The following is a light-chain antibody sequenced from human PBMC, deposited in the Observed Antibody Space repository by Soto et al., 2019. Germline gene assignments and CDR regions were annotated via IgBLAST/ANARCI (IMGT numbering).Light chain of an antibody. J-gene: IGKJ1*01. Sequence: EIVLTQSPGTLSVSPGERATLSCRASQSVSSKLAWYQQKPGQVPRLLIHGASTRATGVPGRFSGSGSGTEFTLTISSLQSEDSEVYYCQQYNQWPRTFGRGTKVDI. CDR2: GAS. CDR1: QSVSSK. CDR3: QQYNQWPRT. V-gene: IGKV3-15*01.